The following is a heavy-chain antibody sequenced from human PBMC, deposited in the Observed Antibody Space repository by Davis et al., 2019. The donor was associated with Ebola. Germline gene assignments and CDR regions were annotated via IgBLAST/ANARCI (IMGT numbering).Heavy chain of an antibody. CDR3: AGGIGAAY. CDR1: GFTFGSSW. D-gene: IGHD3-16*01. Sequence: PGGSLRLFCVASGFTFGSSWMRWVRQTPGKGLEWVANMKPDGSQSFYVDSVKGRFSISSDSAKNSIYLQMNSLRVEDTGVYYCAGGIGAAYWGQGTPVTVSS. CDR2: MKPDGSQS. V-gene: IGHV3-7*03. J-gene: IGHJ4*02.